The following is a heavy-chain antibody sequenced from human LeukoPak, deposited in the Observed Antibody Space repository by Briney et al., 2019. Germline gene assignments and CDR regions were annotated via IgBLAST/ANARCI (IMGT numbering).Heavy chain of an antibody. CDR1: GGSISSSSYY. Sequence: PSETLSLTCTVSGGSISSSSYYWGWIRQPPGKGLEWIGSIYYSGSTNYNPSLRSRVTISVDTSKNHLSLKLSSVTAADTAVYYCARRTSYDTLVGYEYWYFDLWGRGTLVTVSS. D-gene: IGHD3-9*01. CDR3: ARRTSYDTLVGYEYWYFDL. V-gene: IGHV4-39*07. J-gene: IGHJ2*01. CDR2: IYYSGST.